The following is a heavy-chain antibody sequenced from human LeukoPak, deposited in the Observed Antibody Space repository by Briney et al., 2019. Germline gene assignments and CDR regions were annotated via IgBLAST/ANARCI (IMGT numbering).Heavy chain of an antibody. J-gene: IGHJ4*02. CDR1: GGSFSGYY. V-gene: IGHV4-34*01. CDR2: INHSGST. D-gene: IGHD2-15*01. Sequence: SETLSLTCAVYGGSFSGYYWSWIRQPPGKGLEWIGEINHSGSTNYNPSLKSRVTISLDTSKNQFSLKLSSVTAADTAVYYCARGFRDIVVGVAYFDYWGQGTLVTVSS. CDR3: ARGFRDIVVGVAYFDY.